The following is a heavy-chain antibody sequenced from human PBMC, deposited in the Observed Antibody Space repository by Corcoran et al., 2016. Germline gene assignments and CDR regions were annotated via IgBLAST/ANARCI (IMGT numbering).Heavy chain of an antibody. D-gene: IGHD1-1*01. J-gene: IGHJ4*02. Sequence: EVQLVQSGAEVKKPGESLKISCKASAYSFTSYWIAWVRQMPGKGLEWMGIIYPGDSDTKYSPSFQGQVTISADQSINTADLQRNSLKASDTAMYYCGTTPNGAGYFDYWGRGNLVTVSA. CDR3: GTTPNGAGYFDY. V-gene: IGHV5-51*01. CDR2: IYPGDSDT. CDR1: AYSFTSYW.